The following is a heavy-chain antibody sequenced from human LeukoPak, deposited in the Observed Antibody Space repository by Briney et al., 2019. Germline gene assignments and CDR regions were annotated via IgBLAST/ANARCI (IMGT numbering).Heavy chain of an antibody. CDR1: GFTFSSYD. V-gene: IGHV3-13*01. CDR3: TRAAAGFDY. D-gene: IGHD6-25*01. Sequence: GGSLRLSCAASGFTFSSYDMHWVRHTTGKGLEWVSGIGTAGATFYPGSVKGRFTISRENAKNSLYLQMNNLRAGDTAVYYCTRAAAGFDYWGQGTLVTVSS. CDR2: IGTAGAT. J-gene: IGHJ4*02.